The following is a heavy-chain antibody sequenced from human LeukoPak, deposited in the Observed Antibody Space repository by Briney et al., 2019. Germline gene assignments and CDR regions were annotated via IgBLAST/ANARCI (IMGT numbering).Heavy chain of an antibody. CDR2: IHHSGGT. CDR3: AREGYCSSTSCKRPIDY. CDR1: GGSISSNW. J-gene: IGHJ4*02. V-gene: IGHV4-4*02. Sequence: SETLSLTCAVSGGSISSNWWSWVRQPPGKGLEWIGEIHHSGGTNYNPSLKSRVTISVDTSKNQFSLKLSSVTAADTAVYYCAREGYCSSTSCKRPIDYWGQGTLVTVSS. D-gene: IGHD2-2*01.